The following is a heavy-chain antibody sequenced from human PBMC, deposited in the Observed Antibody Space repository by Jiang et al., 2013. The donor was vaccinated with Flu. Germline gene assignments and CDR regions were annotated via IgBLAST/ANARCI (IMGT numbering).Heavy chain of an antibody. CDR3: ARGNNYGMGYYYYAMDI. Sequence: LVESGAEVKKPGSSVKVSCKASGDTFSNSVIAWVRQAPGQGLEWMGGVIPIYGTANYAEKLQGRVTITADASTNTGYMELRSLRSEDTAVYYCARGNNYGMGYYYYAMDIWGNGTTVTVSS. D-gene: IGHD5-18*01. CDR1: GDTFSNSV. V-gene: IGHV1-69*01. J-gene: IGHJ6*04. CDR2: VIPIYGTA.